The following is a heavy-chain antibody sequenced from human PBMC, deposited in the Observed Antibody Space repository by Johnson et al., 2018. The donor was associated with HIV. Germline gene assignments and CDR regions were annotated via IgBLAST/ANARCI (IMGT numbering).Heavy chain of an antibody. CDR1: GFTFSNAW. V-gene: IGHV3-66*01. CDR3: ARGGDIVLVVYAMGHDAFDI. J-gene: IGHJ3*02. Sequence: VQLVESGGGLVQPGGSLRLSCAASGFTFSNAWMSWVRQAPGKGLEWVSVIYSGGSTGYADSVKGRFTISRDNAKNSLYLQMNSLRAEDTALYYCARGGDIVLVVYAMGHDAFDIWGQGTMVTVSS. D-gene: IGHD2-8*02. CDR2: IYSGGST.